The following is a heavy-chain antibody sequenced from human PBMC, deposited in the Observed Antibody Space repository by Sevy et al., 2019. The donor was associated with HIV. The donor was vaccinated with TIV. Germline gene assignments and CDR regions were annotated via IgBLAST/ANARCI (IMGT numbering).Heavy chain of an antibody. V-gene: IGHV1-69*13. CDR3: ARDGELTSRHFDY. Sequence: SVKVSCKASGGTFSSYAISWVRQAPGQGLERMGGIIPIFRTANYAQEFQGRVTITADESTSTAYMELSSLRSEDTAVYYGARDGELTSRHFDYWGQGTLVLVSS. CDR1: GGTFSSYA. D-gene: IGHD3-16*02. J-gene: IGHJ4*02. CDR2: IIPIFRTA.